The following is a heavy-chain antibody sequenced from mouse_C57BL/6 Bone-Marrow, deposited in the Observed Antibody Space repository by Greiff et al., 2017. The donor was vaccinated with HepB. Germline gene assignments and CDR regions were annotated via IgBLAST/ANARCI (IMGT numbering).Heavy chain of an antibody. Sequence: QVQLQQSGAELARPGASVKLSCKASGYTFTSYGISWVKQRTGQGLEWIGEIYPRSGNTYYNEKFKGKATLTADKSSSTAYMELRSLTSEDSAVYFCAKGSSSPSYWYFDVWGTGTTVTVSS. CDR1: GYTFTSYG. CDR3: AKGSSSPSYWYFDV. D-gene: IGHD1-1*01. V-gene: IGHV1-81*01. CDR2: IYPRSGNT. J-gene: IGHJ1*03.